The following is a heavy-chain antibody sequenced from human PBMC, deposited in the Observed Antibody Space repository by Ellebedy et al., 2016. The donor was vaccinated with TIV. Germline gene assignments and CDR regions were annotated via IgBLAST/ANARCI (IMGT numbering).Heavy chain of an antibody. Sequence: PGGSLRLSCAASGFTFSSYAMHWVRQAPGKGLEWVAVISYDGSNKYYADSVKGRFTISRDNSKNTLYLQMNSLRAEDTAVYYCATNRDYKFGFWGQGTLVTVSS. J-gene: IGHJ4*02. D-gene: IGHD4-11*01. CDR3: ATNRDYKFGF. CDR2: ISYDGSNK. V-gene: IGHV3-30-3*01. CDR1: GFTFSSYA.